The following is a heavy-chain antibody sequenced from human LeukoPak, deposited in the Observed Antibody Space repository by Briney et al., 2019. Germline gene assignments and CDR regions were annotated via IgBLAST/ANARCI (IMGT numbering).Heavy chain of an antibody. CDR3: AKRESSSSRTASDY. D-gene: IGHD6-6*01. CDR1: GFAFGNFG. V-gene: IGHV3-23*01. Sequence: GGSLRLSCAASGFAFGNFGMTWVRQAPGKGLEWVSAIDGSGVTTYYADSVKGRFTISRDNSKNMLYLQMNSLRAEDTAVYYCAKRESSSSRTASDYWGQGTLVTVSS. CDR2: IDGSGVTT. J-gene: IGHJ4*02.